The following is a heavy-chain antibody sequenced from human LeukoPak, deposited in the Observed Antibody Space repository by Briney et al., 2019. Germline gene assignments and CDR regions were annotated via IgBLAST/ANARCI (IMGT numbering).Heavy chain of an antibody. J-gene: IGHJ3*02. Sequence: SETLSLTCAVYGGSFSGYYWSWIRQPPGKGLEWIGEINHSGSTNYNPSLKSRVTISVDTSKNQFSLKLSSVPAADTAVYYCARHSGYYYARDAFDIWGRGTMVTVSS. CDR1: GGSFSGYY. CDR2: INHSGST. D-gene: IGHD3-22*01. CDR3: ARHSGYYYARDAFDI. V-gene: IGHV4-34*01.